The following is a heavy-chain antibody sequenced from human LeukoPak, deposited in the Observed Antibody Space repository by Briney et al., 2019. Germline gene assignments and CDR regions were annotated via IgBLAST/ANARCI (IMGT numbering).Heavy chain of an antibody. CDR3: ARRTYFDTRHFDY. J-gene: IGHJ4*02. CDR1: GFSFSRYW. D-gene: IGHD3-22*01. V-gene: IGHV5-51*01. Sequence: GESLKISSKTSGFSFSRYWIAWVRHMPGKGLEWRGIISPGDPEIRYSPSFQGQVTISADKSISTAFLQWSSLKGSDTAIYFCARRTYFDTRHFDYWGQGTLVTVSS. CDR2: ISPGDPEI.